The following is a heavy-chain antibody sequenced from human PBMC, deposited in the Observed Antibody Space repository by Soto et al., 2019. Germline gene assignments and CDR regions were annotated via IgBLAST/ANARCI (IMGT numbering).Heavy chain of an antibody. D-gene: IGHD4-17*01. V-gene: IGHV5-51*01. Sequence: GECLTSSCGSFGNNFSPYWIAWVRQMPGKGLEYMGIIYPGDSDSRYSPSFQGQVTFSADKSISTAYMQWSSLKASDTAMYYCARHGFYGDYASNYFDPWGQGTLVTVSS. J-gene: IGHJ5*02. CDR2: IYPGDSDS. CDR3: ARHGFYGDYASNYFDP. CDR1: GNNFSPYW.